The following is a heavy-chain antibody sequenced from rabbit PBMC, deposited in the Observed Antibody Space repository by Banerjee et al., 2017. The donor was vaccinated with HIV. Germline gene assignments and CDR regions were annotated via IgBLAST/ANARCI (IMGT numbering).Heavy chain of an antibody. Sequence: QEQLKETGGGLVQPGGSLTLSCKASGFDISSYSIGWVRQAPGKGLEWIACIDTGSRGYTWYASWAKGRFTISKTSSTTVTLQMTSLTAADTATYFCARGGVGTTYPYGGMDLRGPGTLVTVS. CDR1: GFDISSYS. J-gene: IGHJ6*01. D-gene: IGHD8-1*01. V-gene: IGHV1S45*01. CDR2: IDTGSRGYT. CDR3: ARGGVGTTYPYGGMDL.